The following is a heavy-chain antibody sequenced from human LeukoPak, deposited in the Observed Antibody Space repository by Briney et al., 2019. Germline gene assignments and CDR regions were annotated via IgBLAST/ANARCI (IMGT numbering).Heavy chain of an antibody. V-gene: IGHV3-7*01. D-gene: IGHD2-2*02. CDR2: IKQDGSEK. CDR3: ARAGYCSSTSCYSYYYYGMDV. J-gene: IGHJ6*02. Sequence: GGSLRLSCAASGFTFSSYWMSWVRQAPGKGLEWVANIKQDGSEKYYVDSVKGRFTISRDNAKNSLYLQMNSLRAEDTAVYYCARAGYCSSTSCYSYYYYGMDVWGQGTTVTVSS. CDR1: GFTFSSYW.